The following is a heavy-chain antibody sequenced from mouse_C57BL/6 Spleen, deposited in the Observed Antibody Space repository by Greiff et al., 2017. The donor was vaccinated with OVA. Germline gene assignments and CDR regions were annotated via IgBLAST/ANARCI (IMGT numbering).Heavy chain of an antibody. D-gene: IGHD1-1*01. V-gene: IGHV3-6*01. CDR1: GYSITSGYY. J-gene: IGHJ2*01. Sequence: EVQLQESGPGLVKPSQSLSLTCSVTGYSITSGYYWHWIRQFPGNKLDWMCYLSYAGSNNYNPSLTNRISITRDTSKNQFFLKLNSVTTEDTATYYCARASSSYPYYFDYWGQGTTLTVSS. CDR2: LSYAGSN. CDR3: ARASSSYPYYFDY.